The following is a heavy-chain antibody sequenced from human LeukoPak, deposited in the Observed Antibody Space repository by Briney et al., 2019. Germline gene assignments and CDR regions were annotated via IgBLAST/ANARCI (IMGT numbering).Heavy chain of an antibody. CDR2: IYSGGST. CDR3: ARNNHMSSSWYFQH. Sequence: GGSLRLSCAASGFTVSSNYMSWVRQAPGKGLEWVSVIYSGGSTYYADSVKGRFTISRDNSKNTLYLQMNSLRAEDTAVYYCARNNHMSSSWYFQHWGQGTLVTVSS. V-gene: IGHV3-53*01. D-gene: IGHD6-13*01. CDR1: GFTVSSNY. J-gene: IGHJ1*01.